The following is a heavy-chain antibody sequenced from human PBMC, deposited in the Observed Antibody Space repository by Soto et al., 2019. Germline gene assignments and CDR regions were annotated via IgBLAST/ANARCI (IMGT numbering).Heavy chain of an antibody. CDR2: IAPRSGDR. V-gene: IGHV1-2*02. Sequence: QVQLVQSGAEVKKPGASVKVSCKASGYIFPDYYVHWVRQAPGEGLEWMGWIAPRSGDRDYAQRFQGRVTMTRDTSITTAYMELSSLRSDDTAVYYCARANSGDDDEFDYWGQGTLVTVSS. CDR3: ARANSGDDDEFDY. J-gene: IGHJ4*02. D-gene: IGHD5-12*01. CDR1: GYIFPDYY.